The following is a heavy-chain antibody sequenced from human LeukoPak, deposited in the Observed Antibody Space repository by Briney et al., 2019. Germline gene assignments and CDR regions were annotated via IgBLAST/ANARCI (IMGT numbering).Heavy chain of an antibody. Sequence: GESLKISCKASGYTFTTYWIGWVRQMPGKGLEWMGIIYPDVSDTRYSPSSQGQVTISVDKSISTAYLQLSGLKASDSAMYYCARHREVRLVDSWGQGTLVIVSS. D-gene: IGHD1-26*01. CDR2: IYPDVSDT. J-gene: IGHJ4*02. CDR1: GYTFTTYW. V-gene: IGHV5-51*01. CDR3: ARHREVRLVDS.